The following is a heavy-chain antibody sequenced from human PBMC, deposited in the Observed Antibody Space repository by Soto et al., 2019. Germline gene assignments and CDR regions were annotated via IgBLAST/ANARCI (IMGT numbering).Heavy chain of an antibody. Sequence: GGSLRLSCTASGFTFGDYAMSWLRQAPGKGLEWVGFIRSTPYGGTTDYAASVKGRFTISRDDSKSIAYLQMNSLKTEDTAEYYCTRGRYYPPYYFGYWGQGTLVTVSS. V-gene: IGHV3-49*03. D-gene: IGHD3-22*01. J-gene: IGHJ4*02. CDR2: IRSTPYGGTT. CDR1: GFTFGDYA. CDR3: TRGRYYPPYYFGY.